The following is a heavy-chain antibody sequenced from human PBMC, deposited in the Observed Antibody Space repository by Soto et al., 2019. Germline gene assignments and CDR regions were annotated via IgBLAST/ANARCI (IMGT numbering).Heavy chain of an antibody. CDR3: ARDQVGYYYGMDV. D-gene: IGHD3-16*01. CDR2: IGTAGDT. J-gene: IGHJ6*02. V-gene: IGHV3-13*01. Sequence: GGSLRLSCAASGFTFSSYDMHWVRQATGKGLEWVSAIGTAGDTYYPGSVKGRFTISRENAKNSLYLQMNSLRAEDTAVYYCARDQVGYYYGMDVWGQGTTVTVSS. CDR1: GFTFSSYD.